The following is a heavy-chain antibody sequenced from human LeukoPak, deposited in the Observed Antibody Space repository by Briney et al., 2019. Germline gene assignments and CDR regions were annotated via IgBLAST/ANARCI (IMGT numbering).Heavy chain of an antibody. CDR1: GGSISSYY. D-gene: IGHD3-22*01. CDR2: IYYSGST. V-gene: IGHV4-59*01. CDR3: AKDGVAYYYDSSGYYYFDY. Sequence: SETLSLTCTVSGGSISSYYWSWIRQPPGKGLEWIGYIYYSGSTNYNPSLKSRVTISVDTSKNQFSLKLGSVTAADTAVYYCAKDGVAYYYDSSGYYYFDYWGQGALVTVSS. J-gene: IGHJ4*02.